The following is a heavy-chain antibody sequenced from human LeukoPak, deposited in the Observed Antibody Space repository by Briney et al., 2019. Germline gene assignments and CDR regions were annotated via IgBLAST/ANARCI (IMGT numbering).Heavy chain of an antibody. Sequence: SETLSLTCTVSGGSISSSSYYWGWIRQPPGKGLEWIGEINHSGSTNYNPSLKSRVTISVDTSKNQFSLKLSSVTAADTAVYYCARRLRWGNWFDPWGQGTLVTVSS. V-gene: IGHV4-39*07. J-gene: IGHJ5*02. CDR2: INHSGST. D-gene: IGHD4-23*01. CDR1: GGSISSSSYY. CDR3: ARRLRWGNWFDP.